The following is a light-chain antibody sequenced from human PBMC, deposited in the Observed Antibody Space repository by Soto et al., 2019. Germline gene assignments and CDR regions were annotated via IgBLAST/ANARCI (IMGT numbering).Light chain of an antibody. CDR2: GAS. J-gene: IGKJ1*01. Sequence: EIVLTQSPGTLSLSPGERATLSCRASQSVSSIYLAWYQQKPGQAPRLLIYGASSRATGIPDRFSGSGSGTDFTLTISRLEPEDFAVYYCKPYGSSRWTFGQGTKVE. CDR1: QSVSSIY. CDR3: KPYGSSRWT. V-gene: IGKV3-20*01.